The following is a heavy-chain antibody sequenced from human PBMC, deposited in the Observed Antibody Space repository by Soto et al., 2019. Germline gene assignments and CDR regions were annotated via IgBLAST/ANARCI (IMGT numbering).Heavy chain of an antibody. Sequence: EVQLVESGGGLVQPGGSLRLSCAASGFTFSSYSMNWVRQAPGKGLEWVSYISSSSSTIYYADSVKGRFTISRDNAKNSLYLQMNSLRDEDTAVYYCARDADTAMVTDGMDVWGQGTTVTVSS. J-gene: IGHJ6*02. CDR2: ISSSSSTI. CDR3: ARDADTAMVTDGMDV. D-gene: IGHD5-18*01. V-gene: IGHV3-48*02. CDR1: GFTFSSYS.